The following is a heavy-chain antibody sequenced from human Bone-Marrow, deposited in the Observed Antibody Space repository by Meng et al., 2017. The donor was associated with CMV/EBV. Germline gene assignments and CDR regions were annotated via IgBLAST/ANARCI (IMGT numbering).Heavy chain of an antibody. CDR1: GFTFSSYA. CDR3: ARDLAVGSFDY. D-gene: IGHD6-19*01. Sequence: GESLKISCAASGFTFSSYAMSWVRQAPGKGLEWVSGVSGSGGGTYYADSVKGRITISRDNSRNSLYLQMNSLRAEDTAVYYCARDLAVGSFDYWGQGTLVTVSS. CDR2: VSGSGGGT. J-gene: IGHJ4*02. V-gene: IGHV3-23*01.